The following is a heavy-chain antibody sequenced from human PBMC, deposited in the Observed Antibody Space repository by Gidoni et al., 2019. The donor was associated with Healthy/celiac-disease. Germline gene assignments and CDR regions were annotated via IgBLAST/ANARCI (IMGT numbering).Heavy chain of an antibody. V-gene: IGHV3-11*06. D-gene: IGHD3-22*01. CDR1: GFTFRAHY. J-gene: IGHJ5*02. CDR3: ASHRMGDYYDTGFVVP. CDR2: ISSSSSYT. Sequence: QVQLVESGGGLVKPGGSLRLSCAASGFTFRAHYMSWIRQAPGKGLEWVSYISSSSSYTNYADSVKGRFTISRDNAKNSLYLQMNSLRAEDTAVYYCASHRMGDYYDTGFVVPWGQGTLVTVSS.